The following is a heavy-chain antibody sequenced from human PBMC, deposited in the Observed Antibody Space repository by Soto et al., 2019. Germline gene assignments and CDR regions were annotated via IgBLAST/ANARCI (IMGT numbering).Heavy chain of an antibody. V-gene: IGHV1-69*06. Sequence: QVQLVQSGAAVKKPGSSVKVSCKASGGTFSSYAISWVRQAPGHGLEWMGGIIPIFGTANYAQKFQGRVTITADKSTSTAYMELSSLRAEDTAVYYCARGAAMYYYDSSGYYSSFDYWGQGTLVTVSS. CDR1: GGTFSSYA. J-gene: IGHJ4*02. CDR2: IIPIFGTA. CDR3: ARGAAMYYYDSSGYYSSFDY. D-gene: IGHD3-22*01.